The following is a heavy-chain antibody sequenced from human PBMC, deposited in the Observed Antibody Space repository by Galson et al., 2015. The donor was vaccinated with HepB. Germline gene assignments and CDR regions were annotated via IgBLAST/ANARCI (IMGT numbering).Heavy chain of an antibody. CDR1: GGTFSSYA. D-gene: IGHD1-26*01. V-gene: IGHV1-69*13. CDR2: IIPIFGTA. J-gene: IGHJ4*02. CDR3: ARGGGSYFHFDY. Sequence: SVKVSCRASGGTFSSYAISWVRQAPGQGLEWMGGIIPIFGTANYAQKFRGRVTITADESTSTAYMELSSLRSEDTAVYYCARGGGSYFHFDYWGQGTLVTVSS.